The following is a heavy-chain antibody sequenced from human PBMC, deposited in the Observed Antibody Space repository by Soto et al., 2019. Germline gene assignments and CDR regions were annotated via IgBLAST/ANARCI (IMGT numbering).Heavy chain of an antibody. Sequence: PGGSLRLSCAASGFTFSSYGMHWVRQAPGKGLEWVAVIWYDGSNKYYADSVKGRFTISRDNSKNTLYLQMNSLRAEDTAVYYCARDHIVATKKGGYYYYYGMDVWGQGTTVTVSS. CDR3: ARDHIVATKKGGYYYYYGMDV. D-gene: IGHD5-12*01. CDR2: IWYDGSNK. V-gene: IGHV3-33*01. CDR1: GFTFSSYG. J-gene: IGHJ6*02.